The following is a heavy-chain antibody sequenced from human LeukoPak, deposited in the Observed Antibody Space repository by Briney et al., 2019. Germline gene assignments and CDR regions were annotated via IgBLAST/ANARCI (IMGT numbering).Heavy chain of an antibody. V-gene: IGHV1-18*04. CDR1: GYTFTSYG. D-gene: IGHD2-15*01. J-gene: IGHJ4*02. Sequence: ASVKVSCKASGYTFTSYGISWLRQAPGQGLEWMGWISAYNGNTNYAQKLQGRVTMTTDTSTSTAYMELRSLRSDDTAVYYCARDIVVVVAARFDYWGQGTLVTVSS. CDR2: ISAYNGNT. CDR3: ARDIVVVVAARFDY.